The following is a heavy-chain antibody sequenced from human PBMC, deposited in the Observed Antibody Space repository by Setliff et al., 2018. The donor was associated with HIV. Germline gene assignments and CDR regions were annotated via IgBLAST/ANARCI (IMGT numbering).Heavy chain of an antibody. CDR1: GVSITSTNW. CDR3: ASLRRSSWYPWFDP. V-gene: IGHV4-4*02. D-gene: IGHD6-13*01. Sequence: GTLSLTCAVSGVSITSTNWWNWVRQSPGKGLEWIGDIHHSGITNYRPSLKSRVTMSVDTSKNQFSLKLTSVTAADTAVYYCASLRRSSWYPWFDPWGQGNLVTVSS. CDR2: IHHSGIT. J-gene: IGHJ5*02.